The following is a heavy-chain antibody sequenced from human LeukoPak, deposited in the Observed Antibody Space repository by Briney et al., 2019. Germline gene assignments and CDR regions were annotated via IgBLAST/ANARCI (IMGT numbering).Heavy chain of an antibody. CDR3: ARDSDGSGSYYNGDYYYMDV. CDR2: ISGSNSYI. D-gene: IGHD3-10*01. Sequence: PGGSLRLSCAASGFTFSSYSMNWVRQAPGKGLEWVSSISGSNSYIYYADSMKGRFTISRDNAKNSLYLQMNSLRAEDTAVYYCARDSDGSGSYYNGDYYYMDVWGKGTTVTISS. V-gene: IGHV3-21*01. CDR1: GFTFSSYS. J-gene: IGHJ6*03.